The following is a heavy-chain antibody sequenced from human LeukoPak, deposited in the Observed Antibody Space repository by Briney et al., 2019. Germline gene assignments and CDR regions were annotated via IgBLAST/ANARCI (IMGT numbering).Heavy chain of an antibody. J-gene: IGHJ4*02. D-gene: IGHD3-22*01. CDR3: AKVWLFDYDSSGPDY. CDR2: ISGSGGST. Sequence: GGSLRLSCAASGFTFSSYAMSWVRQAPGKGLEWVSAISGSGGSTYYADSVKGRFTISGDNSKNTLYLQMNSLRAEDTAVYYCAKVWLFDYDSSGPDYWGQGTLVTVSS. CDR1: GFTFSSYA. V-gene: IGHV3-23*01.